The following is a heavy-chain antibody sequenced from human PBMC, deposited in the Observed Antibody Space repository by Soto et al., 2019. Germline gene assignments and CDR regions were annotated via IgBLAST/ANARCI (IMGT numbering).Heavy chain of an antibody. J-gene: IGHJ3*02. CDR2: IIPIFGTA. CDR1: GGTFSSYA. V-gene: IGHV1-69*13. CDR3: ARSGCSDGSCYRAFDI. Sequence: SVKVSCKASGGTFSSYAISWVRQAPGQGLEWMGGIIPIFGTANYAQKFQGRVTITADESTSTAYMELSSLRSEDTAVYYCARSGCSDGSCYRAFDIWGQGTMVTVS. D-gene: IGHD2-15*01.